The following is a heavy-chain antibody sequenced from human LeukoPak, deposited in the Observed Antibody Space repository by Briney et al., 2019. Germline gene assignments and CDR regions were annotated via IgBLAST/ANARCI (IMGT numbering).Heavy chain of an antibody. D-gene: IGHD6-19*01. V-gene: IGHV4-4*02. CDR3: ARDKYVSGWYWYFDL. CDR2: LYHSGTT. J-gene: IGHJ2*01. Sequence: PSETLSLTCAVSGGSISSSDWWSWVRQPPGKGLEWIGELYHSGTTNYNPSLKSRVTILVDKSKNQSSLKLTSVTAADTAVYYCARDKYVSGWYWYFDLWGRGTLVTVSS. CDR1: GGSISSSDW.